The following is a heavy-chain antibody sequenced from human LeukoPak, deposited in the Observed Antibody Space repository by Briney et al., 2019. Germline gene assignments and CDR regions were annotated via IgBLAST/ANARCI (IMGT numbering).Heavy chain of an antibody. V-gene: IGHV3-21*01. CDR3: ARDPPVGSPGAFDI. D-gene: IGHD3-16*01. J-gene: IGHJ3*02. Sequence: PGGSLRLSCAASGFTFSSYSMNWVRQAPGKGLEWVSSISSSSSYIYYADSVKGRFTISRDNAKNSLYLQMNSLRAEDTAVYYCARDPPVGSPGAFDIWGQGTMVTVSS. CDR1: GFTFSSYS. CDR2: ISSSSSYI.